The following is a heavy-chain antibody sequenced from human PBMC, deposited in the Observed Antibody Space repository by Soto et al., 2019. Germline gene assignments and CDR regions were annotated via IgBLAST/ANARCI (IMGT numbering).Heavy chain of an antibody. CDR2: TYPGGNH. CDR1: GDTISTGGYS. CDR3: ARATYGGYVGYLDP. V-gene: IGHV4-30-2*01. D-gene: IGHD4-17*01. J-gene: IGHJ5*02. Sequence: QLQLQESGSRLVKSSETLSLTCGVSGDTISTGGYSWPWIRQPPGQTLEWIGHTYPGGNHYYNASLKGRVIISVERSNNQFSLKLSAVTAADTAVYYCARATYGGYVGYLDPWGQGTLVTVSS.